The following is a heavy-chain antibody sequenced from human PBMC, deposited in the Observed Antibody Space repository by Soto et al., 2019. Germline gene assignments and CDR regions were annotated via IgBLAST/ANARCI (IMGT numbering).Heavy chain of an antibody. CDR3: ASDILTGYYRLYYYYYGMDV. CDR2: IIPIFGTA. D-gene: IGHD3-9*01. J-gene: IGHJ6*02. CDR1: GGTFSSYA. V-gene: IGHV1-69*13. Sequence: GASVKVSCKASGGTFSSYAISWVRQAPGQGLEWMGGIIPIFGTANYAQKFQGRVTITADESTSTAYMELSSLRSEDTAVYYCASDILTGYYRLYYYYYGMDVWGQGTTVTVSS.